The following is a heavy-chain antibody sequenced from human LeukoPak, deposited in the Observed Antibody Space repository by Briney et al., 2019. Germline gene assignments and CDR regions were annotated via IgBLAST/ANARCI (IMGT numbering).Heavy chain of an antibody. CDR3: AKGGTNDMATSF. D-gene: IGHD5-24*01. CDR2: ISGSGGST. CDR1: GFAFSSYA. Sequence: GGSLRLSCAASGFAFSSYAMSWVRQAPGKGLEWVSAISGSGGSTYYADSVKGRFTISRDNSKNTLYLQINSLRVEDTAVYYCAKGGTNDMATSFWGLGTLVTVSS. V-gene: IGHV3-23*01. J-gene: IGHJ4*02.